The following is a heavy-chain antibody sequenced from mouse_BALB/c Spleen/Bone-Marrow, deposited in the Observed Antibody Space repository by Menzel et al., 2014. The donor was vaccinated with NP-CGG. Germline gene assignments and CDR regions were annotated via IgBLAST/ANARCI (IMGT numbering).Heavy chain of an antibody. CDR2: INPSNGGT. CDR3: TRLSLLRGYFDY. Sequence: QVQLKQSGAELVKPGTSVKLSCKASGYTFTSYYIYWVKQRPGQGLKWIGEINPSNGGTNSNEKFKSKATLTVDKSSSTAYMQLSSLTSEDSAVYYCTRLSLLRGYFDYWGQGTTLTVSS. J-gene: IGHJ2*01. D-gene: IGHD1-2*01. CDR1: GYTFTSYY. V-gene: IGHV1S81*02.